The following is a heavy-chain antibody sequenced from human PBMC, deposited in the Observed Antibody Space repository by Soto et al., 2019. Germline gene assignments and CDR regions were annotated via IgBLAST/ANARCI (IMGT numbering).Heavy chain of an antibody. V-gene: IGHV1-3*01. J-gene: IGHJ6*03. CDR2: INAGNGNT. Sequence: GASVKVSCKASGYTFTSYAMHWVRQAPGQRLEWMGWINAGNGNTKYSQKFQGRVTITRDTSASTAYMELSSLRSEDTAVYYCAREGISPRPNYYYMDVWGKGTTVTVSS. CDR3: AREGISPRPNYYYMDV. CDR1: GYTFTSYA.